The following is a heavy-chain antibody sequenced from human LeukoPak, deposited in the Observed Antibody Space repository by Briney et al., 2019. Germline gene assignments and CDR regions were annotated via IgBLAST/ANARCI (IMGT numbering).Heavy chain of an antibody. V-gene: IGHV3-23*01. CDR1: GFTFSSYA. D-gene: IGHD3-22*01. Sequence: PGRSLKLSCAASGFTFSSYAMSWVRQAPGKGLEWVSAISGSGGSTYYADSVKGRFTISRDNSKNTLYLQMNSLRAEDTAVYYCAKDRGVVVVTDYWGQGTLVTVSS. J-gene: IGHJ4*02. CDR3: AKDRGVVVVTDY. CDR2: ISGSGGST.